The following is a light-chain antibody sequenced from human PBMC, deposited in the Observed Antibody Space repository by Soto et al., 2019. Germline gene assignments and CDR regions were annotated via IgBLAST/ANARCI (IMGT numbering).Light chain of an antibody. CDR3: QQYKSFSLT. Sequence: DIQMTQSPSTLSASVGDRVTITCRASQSIINWLGWYQQKPGKAPKLLIYKASSLESGVPSRFSGSGSGTDFTLTINRLQPDDFATYYCQQYKSFSLTFGGGTRVEVK. V-gene: IGKV1-5*03. CDR1: QSIINW. J-gene: IGKJ4*01. CDR2: KAS.